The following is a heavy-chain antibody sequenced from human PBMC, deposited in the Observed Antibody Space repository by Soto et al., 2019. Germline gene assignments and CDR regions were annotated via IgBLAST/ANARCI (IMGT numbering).Heavy chain of an antibody. CDR2: INAGNGNT. CDR3: ARDRNYYDFWSGYFHY. CDR1: GYTFTSYA. J-gene: IGHJ4*02. Sequence: ASVKVSCKASGYTFTSYAMHWVRQAPGQRLEWMGWINAGNGNTKYSQKFQGRVTITRDTSASTAYMELSSLRSEDTAVYYCARDRNYYDFWSGYFHYWGQGTLVTVS. V-gene: IGHV1-3*01. D-gene: IGHD3-3*01.